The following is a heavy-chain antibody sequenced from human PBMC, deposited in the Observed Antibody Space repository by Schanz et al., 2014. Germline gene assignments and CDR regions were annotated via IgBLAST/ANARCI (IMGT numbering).Heavy chain of an antibody. V-gene: IGHV3-23*04. Sequence: EVPLVESGGGLVQPGGSLRLSCAASGFTFSNHALSWVRQAPGKGLEWVSRMIGSGSSVFYADSVKGRFTISRDNLKNTVYLQMNSLRAGDTAVYYCAKDGRLPYYGTGSDFDYWGQGTLVAVSS. CDR3: AKDGRLPYYGTGSDFDY. J-gene: IGHJ4*02. CDR1: GFTFSNHA. D-gene: IGHD3-22*01. CDR2: MIGSGSSV.